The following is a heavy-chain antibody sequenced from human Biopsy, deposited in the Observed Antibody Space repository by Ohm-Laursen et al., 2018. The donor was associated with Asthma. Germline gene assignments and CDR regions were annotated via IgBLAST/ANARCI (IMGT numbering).Heavy chain of an antibody. D-gene: IGHD2-15*01. Sequence: TPSLTCTVSGGSIRSHDWTWIRLPPGKGLEYIGDVSHTGSTNYSPSLKGRVTMSLDTSKNQFSLRLTSVTPADTAVYYCARLADCSGGACYSYGWFDPWGQGTRVTVSS. V-gene: IGHV4-59*11. CDR2: VSHTGST. CDR1: GGSIRSHD. J-gene: IGHJ5*02. CDR3: ARLADCSGGACYSYGWFDP.